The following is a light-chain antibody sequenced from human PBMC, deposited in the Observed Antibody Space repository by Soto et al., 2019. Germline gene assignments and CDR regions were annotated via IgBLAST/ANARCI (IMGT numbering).Light chain of an antibody. CDR3: AAWDDSLIGPT. J-gene: IGLJ2*01. CDR2: TNN. CDR1: SSNIGNNV. V-gene: IGLV1-44*01. Sequence: QSVLTQPPSTSGTPGQRVTISCSGSSSNIGNNVVNWYQQLPGTAPKLLIYTNNQRPSGVPDRFSGSKSGTSASLAISELQSEDEADYYYAAWDDSLIGPTFGGGTKLTVL.